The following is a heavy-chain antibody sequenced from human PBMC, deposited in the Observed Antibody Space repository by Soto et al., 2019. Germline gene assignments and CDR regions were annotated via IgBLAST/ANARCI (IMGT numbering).Heavy chain of an antibody. J-gene: IGHJ3*01. CDR2: IYVQDGGA. CDR3: ATARLRTPNGVDAFYV. D-gene: IGHD2-8*01. Sequence: ASVKVSCKASGSALGAYYMYWVRQAPGQGLEWMGAIYVQDGGARYVQQFQDRLTISTDTPKVTAYMALRSLTSDDTAIYYCATARLRTPNGVDAFYVWGQGTSVTVSS. CDR1: GSALGAYY. V-gene: IGHV1-2*02.